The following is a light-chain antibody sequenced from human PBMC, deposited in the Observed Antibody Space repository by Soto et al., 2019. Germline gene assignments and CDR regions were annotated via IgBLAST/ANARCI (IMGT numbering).Light chain of an antibody. CDR2: AAS. CDR3: QQDYNSPNT. CDR1: QAIRND. Sequence: AIQMTQSPSSLSASVGDRVTITCRASQAIRNDVAWYQQKAGKVPNLLIYAASHLQSGVPSRFSGSGFGTDFTITIRSLQHEDFATYYCQQDYNSPNTFGGGTKVEIK. V-gene: IGKV1-6*02. J-gene: IGKJ4*01.